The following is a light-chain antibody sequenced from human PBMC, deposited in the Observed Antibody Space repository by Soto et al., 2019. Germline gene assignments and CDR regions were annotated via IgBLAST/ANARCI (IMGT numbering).Light chain of an antibody. CDR1: QDISNH. Sequence: DIQMTQSPSSLSASVGDRVTITCQASQDISNHLNWYQQKPGKAPKLLIYDASNLETGVPSRFSGSGSGTDFTFTINSLQPEDIATYYCQQYETIPLTFGGGTRVEIK. CDR2: DAS. V-gene: IGKV1-33*01. J-gene: IGKJ4*01. CDR3: QQYETIPLT.